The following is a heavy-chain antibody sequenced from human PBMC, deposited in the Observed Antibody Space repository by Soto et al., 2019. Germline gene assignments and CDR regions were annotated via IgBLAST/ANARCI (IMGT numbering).Heavy chain of an antibody. CDR3: ARDEIAAAGGFDY. V-gene: IGHV4-4*02. CDR1: GGSISSSNW. J-gene: IGHJ4*02. Sequence: SETLSLTCAVSGGSISSSNWWSWVRQPPGKGLGWIGEIYHSGSTNYNPSLKSRVTISVDKSKNQFSLKLSSVTAADTAVYYCARDEIAAAGGFDYWGQGTLVTVSS. D-gene: IGHD6-13*01. CDR2: IYHSGST.